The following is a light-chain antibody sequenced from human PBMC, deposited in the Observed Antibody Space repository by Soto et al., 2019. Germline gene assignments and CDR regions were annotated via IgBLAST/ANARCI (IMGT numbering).Light chain of an antibody. V-gene: IGKV1-5*03. Sequence: DIQMTQSPSTLSASVGDRVTITCRASQSISSWLAWYQQKPGKAPKLLIYKASSSESGVPSRFSGSGSGTEFTLTISSLQPDDFANYYCQQYNSYSTFGPGTKVDIK. CDR1: QSISSW. J-gene: IGKJ3*01. CDR2: KAS. CDR3: QQYNSYST.